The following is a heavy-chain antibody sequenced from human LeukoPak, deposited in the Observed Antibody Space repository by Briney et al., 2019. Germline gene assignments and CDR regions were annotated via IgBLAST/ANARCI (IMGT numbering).Heavy chain of an antibody. CDR2: ISSSSSYI. J-gene: IGHJ4*02. CDR1: GFTFSSYS. V-gene: IGHV3-21*04. CDR3: AKAGGVGSLDY. Sequence: GGSLRLSCAASGFTFSSYSMNWVRQAPGKGLEWVSSISSSSSYIYYADSVKGRFTISRDNSKNTLYLQMNSLRAEDTAVYYCAKAGGVGSLDYWGQGTLVTVSS. D-gene: IGHD3-16*01.